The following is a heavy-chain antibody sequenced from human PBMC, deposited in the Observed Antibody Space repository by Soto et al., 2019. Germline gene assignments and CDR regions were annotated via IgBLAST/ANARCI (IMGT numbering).Heavy chain of an antibody. V-gene: IGHV4-59*08. CDR2: IYYSGST. D-gene: IGHD4-17*01. CDR1: GGSISSYY. CDR3: ARHRNGDLDY. Sequence: SETLSLTCTVSGGSISSYYWSWIRQPPGKGLEWIGYIYYSGSTNYNPSLKSRVTISVDTSKNQFSLKLSSVTAADTAVYYCARHRNGDLDYWGQGTLVTVSS. J-gene: IGHJ4*02.